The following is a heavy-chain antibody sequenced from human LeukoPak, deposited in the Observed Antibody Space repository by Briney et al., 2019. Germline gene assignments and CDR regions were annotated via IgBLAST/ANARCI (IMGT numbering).Heavy chain of an antibody. CDR2: INHSGRT. Sequence: SETLSLTCAVYGGSFRGHYWSWIRQPPGKGLEWIGEINHSGRTNYNPSLKSRVTILVDTSKNQFSLKLSSVTAADTAVYYCARGGGNSLDYWGQGTLVTVSS. CDR3: ARGGGNSLDY. CDR1: GGSFRGHY. V-gene: IGHV4-34*01. J-gene: IGHJ4*02. D-gene: IGHD2/OR15-2a*01.